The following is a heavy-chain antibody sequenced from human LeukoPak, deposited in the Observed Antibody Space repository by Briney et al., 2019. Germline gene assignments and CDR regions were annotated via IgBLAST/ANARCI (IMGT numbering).Heavy chain of an antibody. CDR3: AREQDYFDY. CDR1: GDRVSSNSAA. CDR2: TYYRSEWYS. V-gene: IGHV6-1*01. Sequence: SQTLSLTCAISGDRVSSNSAARNWIRQSPSRGLEWLGRTYYRSEWYSDYAVSVKSRITINPDTSKNQLSLQLNSVTPEDTAVYYCAREQDYFDYWGQGTLVTVSS. J-gene: IGHJ4*02.